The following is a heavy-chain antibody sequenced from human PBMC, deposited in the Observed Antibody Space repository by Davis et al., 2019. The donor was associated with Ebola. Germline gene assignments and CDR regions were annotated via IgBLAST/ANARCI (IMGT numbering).Heavy chain of an antibody. CDR2: INPNSGGT. CDR3: ARGGSSWTGDGYYYGMDV. CDR1: GYTFTGYY. D-gene: IGHD6-13*01. V-gene: IGHV1-2*04. J-gene: IGHJ6*02. Sequence: ASVKVSCKASGYTFTGYYMHWVRQAPGQGLEWMGWINPNSGGTNYAQKFQGWVTMTRDTSISTAYMELSRLRSDDTAVYYCARGGSSWTGDGYYYGMDVWGQGTTVTVSS.